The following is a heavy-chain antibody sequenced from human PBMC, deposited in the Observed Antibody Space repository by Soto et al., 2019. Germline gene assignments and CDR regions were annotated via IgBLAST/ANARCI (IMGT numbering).Heavy chain of an antibody. J-gene: IGHJ5*02. Sequence: SETLSLTCTVSGGSISSSSYYWGWIRQPPGKGLEWIGSIYYSGSTYYNPSLKSRVTISVDTSKNQFSLKLSSVTAADTAVYYCARHVGTTRLAPRGGGWFDPWGQGTLVTVSS. CDR1: GGSISSSSYY. CDR2: IYYSGST. D-gene: IGHD1-1*01. V-gene: IGHV4-39*01. CDR3: ARHVGTTRLAPRGGGWFDP.